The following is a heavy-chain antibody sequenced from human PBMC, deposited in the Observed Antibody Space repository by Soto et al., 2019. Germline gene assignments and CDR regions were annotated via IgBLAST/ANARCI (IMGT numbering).Heavy chain of an antibody. Sequence: QVQLQESGPGLVKPSQTLSLTCTVSGGSISSGGYYWSWIRQHPGKGLEWIGYIYYSGSTYYNPSIKSRVTISVDTSKNQFSLKLSSVTAADTAVYYCARVRDYDFWSGYYLGWYYFDYWGQGTLVTVSS. J-gene: IGHJ4*02. CDR3: ARVRDYDFWSGYYLGWYYFDY. V-gene: IGHV4-31*03. CDR2: IYYSGST. D-gene: IGHD3-3*01. CDR1: GGSISSGGYY.